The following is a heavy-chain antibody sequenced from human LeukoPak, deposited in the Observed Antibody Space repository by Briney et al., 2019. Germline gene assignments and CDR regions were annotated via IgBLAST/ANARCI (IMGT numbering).Heavy chain of an antibody. CDR3: ARFRTWGDKAFDY. D-gene: IGHD2-21*02. CDR2: ISNNGGYT. Sequence: GGSLRLSCAASGFTFSSSAMSWVRQAPGKGLEWVSAISNNGGYTYYADSVKGRFTISRDSAKNSLYLQMNSLRAEDTAVYYCARFRTWGDKAFDYWGQGTLVTVSS. J-gene: IGHJ4*02. CDR1: GFTFSSSA. V-gene: IGHV3-23*01.